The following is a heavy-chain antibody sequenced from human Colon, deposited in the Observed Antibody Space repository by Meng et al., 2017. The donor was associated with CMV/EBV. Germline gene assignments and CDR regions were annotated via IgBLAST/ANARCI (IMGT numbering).Heavy chain of an antibody. D-gene: IGHD3-10*01. CDR2: MNPNSANT. CDR3: AIRVSTSGSGSAYFDY. CDR1: GYTFTSYD. J-gene: IGHJ4*02. V-gene: IGHV1-8*01. Sequence: SGYTFTSYDINWVRQATGQGLEWMGWMNPNSANTGYAQKFQGRVTMTRNTSITTAYMELSSLRYEDTAVYYCAIRVSTSGSGSAYFDYWGQGTLVTVSS.